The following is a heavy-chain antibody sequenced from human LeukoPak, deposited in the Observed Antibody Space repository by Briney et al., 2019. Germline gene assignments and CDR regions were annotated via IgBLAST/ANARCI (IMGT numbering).Heavy chain of an antibody. CDR2: INQGGRT. V-gene: IGHV4-34*01. D-gene: IGHD3-10*01. Sequence: SETLSLTCAVNGGSFSDYLWTWIRQSPGKGMEWVGEINQGGRTNFNPSLKSRVTISADRSKYHFSLTLRSVTAADTAVYYCARGKRVWFGELMTSFSYFYIDVWGRGTTVIVSS. J-gene: IGHJ6*03. CDR1: GGSFSDYL. CDR3: ARGKRVWFGELMTSFSYFYIDV.